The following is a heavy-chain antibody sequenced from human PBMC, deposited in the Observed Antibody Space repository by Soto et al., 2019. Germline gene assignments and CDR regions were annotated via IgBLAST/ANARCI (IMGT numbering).Heavy chain of an antibody. D-gene: IGHD5-12*01. CDR1: GFSFTTAGVA. CDR2: IYYNDDR. V-gene: IGHV2-5*01. J-gene: IGHJ4*02. CDR3: AHSDGGYDIIYFDF. Sequence: SGPTLVNPTQTLTLTCTFSGFSFTTAGVAVGWIRQTPGGALEWLTLIYYNDDRRFSPSLKTRLTITGDTSKNQVVLSLTNVDPGDTATYFCAHSDGGYDIIYFDFWGQGTPVTVSS.